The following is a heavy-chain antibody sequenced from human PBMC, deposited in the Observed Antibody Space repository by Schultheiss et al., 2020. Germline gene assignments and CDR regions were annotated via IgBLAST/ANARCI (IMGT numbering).Heavy chain of an antibody. J-gene: IGHJ4*02. CDR1: GFTFSDYW. V-gene: IGHV3-23*01. CDR2: ISGSGGGT. Sequence: GGSLRLSCAASGFTFSDYWMTWVRQPPGKGLEWVSGISGSGGGTYYADSVKGRFTISRDDAKNTLNLQMNSLRAEDTAVYYCAKRDYNNYGLGYFDYWGQGTLVTVSS. CDR3: AKRDYNNYGLGYFDY. D-gene: IGHD4-11*01.